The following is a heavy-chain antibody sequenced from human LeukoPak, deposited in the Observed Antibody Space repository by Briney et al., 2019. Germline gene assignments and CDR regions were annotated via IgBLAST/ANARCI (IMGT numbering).Heavy chain of an antibody. J-gene: IGHJ4*02. V-gene: IGHV3-9*01. CDR2: ITWNSGST. Sequence: TGGSLRLSCEASGFTFDDYAMHWVRQAPGKGLEWVSGITWNSGSTGYADSVKGRFTIFRDNAKNLVYLQMNSLRTEDTALYYCVKDRSKSSSWYYFDHWGQGTLVTVSS. CDR1: GFTFDDYA. CDR3: VKDRSKSSSWYYFDH. D-gene: IGHD6-13*01.